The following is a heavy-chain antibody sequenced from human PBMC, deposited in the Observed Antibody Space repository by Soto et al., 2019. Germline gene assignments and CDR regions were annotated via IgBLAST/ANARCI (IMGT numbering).Heavy chain of an antibody. J-gene: IGHJ4*02. V-gene: IGHV2-5*02. CDR1: GFSLSTSGVG. Sequence: QITLKESGPTLVKPTQTLTLTCTFSGFSLSTSGVGVGWIRQPPGKALEWLALIYWDDDKRYSPSLKSRLTITKATSKNQVVLTTTNMDPVDTATYYCAHRGDAATLDYWGQGTLVTVSS. D-gene: IGHD6-25*01. CDR2: IYWDDDK. CDR3: AHRGDAATLDY.